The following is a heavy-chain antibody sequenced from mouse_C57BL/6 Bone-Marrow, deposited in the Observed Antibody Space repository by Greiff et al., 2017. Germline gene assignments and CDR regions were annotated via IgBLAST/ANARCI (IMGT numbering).Heavy chain of an antibody. D-gene: IGHD2-10*01. CDR2: INPGSGGT. Sequence: VQLQQSGAELVRPGTSVKVSCKASGYAFTNYLLEWVKPRPGQGLEWIGVINPGSGGTNYNEKFKGTATLTADKSSSTDYMQLSSLTSEDSAVYFCARYPYTAMDYWGQGTSVTVSS. CDR1: GYAFTNYL. CDR3: ARYPYTAMDY. J-gene: IGHJ4*01. V-gene: IGHV1-54*01.